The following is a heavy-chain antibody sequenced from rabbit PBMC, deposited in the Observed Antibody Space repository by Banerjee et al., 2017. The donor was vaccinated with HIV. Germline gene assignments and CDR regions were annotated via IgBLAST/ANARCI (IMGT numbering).Heavy chain of an antibody. D-gene: IGHD1-1*01. CDR2: INTSSGNT. V-gene: IGHV1S45*01. CDR3: ARTTSTVYWYFTL. Sequence: QEQLEESGGDLVKPEGSLTLTCTASGFSFTNKYVMCWVRQAPGKGLEWIACINTSSGNTVYASWAKGRFTMSKTSTTVTLQMTSLTAADTATYFCARTTSTVYWYFTLWGQGTLVTVS. J-gene: IGHJ4*01. CDR1: GFSFTNKYV.